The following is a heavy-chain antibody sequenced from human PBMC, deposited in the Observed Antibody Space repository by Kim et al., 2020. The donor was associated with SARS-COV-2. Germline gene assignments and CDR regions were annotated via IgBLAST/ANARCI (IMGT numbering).Heavy chain of an antibody. Sequence: WYNDYAVSVKSRITINPDTSKNQFSLQLNSVTPEDTAVYYCARGSRDFDYWGQGTLVTVSS. CDR2: WYN. CDR3: ARGSRDFDY. V-gene: IGHV6-1*01. J-gene: IGHJ4*02.